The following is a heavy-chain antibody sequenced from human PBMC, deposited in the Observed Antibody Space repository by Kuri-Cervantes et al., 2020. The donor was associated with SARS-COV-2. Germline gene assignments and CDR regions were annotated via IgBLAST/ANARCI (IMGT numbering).Heavy chain of an antibody. CDR1: GGSISSYY. CDR3: AKGEREYCSSTSCQPAEYYYYYYGMDV. Sequence: GGSLRLSCTVSGGSISSYYMSWVRQAPGKGLEWVSVIYSGGSTYYADSVKGRFTISRHNSKNTLYLQMNSLRAEDTAVYYCAKGEREYCSSTSCQPAEYYYYYYGMDVWGQGTTVTVSS. V-gene: IGHV3-53*01. D-gene: IGHD2-2*01. J-gene: IGHJ6*02. CDR2: IYSGGST.